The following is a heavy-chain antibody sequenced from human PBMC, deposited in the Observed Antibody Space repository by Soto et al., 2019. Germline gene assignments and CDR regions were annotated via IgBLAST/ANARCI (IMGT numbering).Heavy chain of an antibody. CDR1: GLTFSNYN. CDR2: ISTNSSYI. CDR3: TTLQDSD. J-gene: IGHJ4*01. Sequence: PGGSLRLSCAASGLTFSNYNMNWLRQAPGQGLEWVSSISTNSSYIYYADSVKGRFSISRDNAKNSLYLQMNSLRADDTAVYYCTTLQDSDWGHGTLVTVSS. V-gene: IGHV3-21*01.